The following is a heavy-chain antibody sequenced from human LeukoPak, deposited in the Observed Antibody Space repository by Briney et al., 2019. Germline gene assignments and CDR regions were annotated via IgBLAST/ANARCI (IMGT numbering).Heavy chain of an antibody. Sequence: ASVKVSCKASGYTFTSYDINWVRQATGQGLEWMGWMNPNSGNTGYAQKFQGRVTMTRNTSISTAYMELSSLRSEDTAVYYCARGDYYDSSGYYYYFDYWGQGTLVTVSS. CDR3: ARGDYYDSSGYYYYFDY. CDR2: MNPNSGNT. V-gene: IGHV1-8*01. CDR1: GYTFTSYD. D-gene: IGHD3-22*01. J-gene: IGHJ4*02.